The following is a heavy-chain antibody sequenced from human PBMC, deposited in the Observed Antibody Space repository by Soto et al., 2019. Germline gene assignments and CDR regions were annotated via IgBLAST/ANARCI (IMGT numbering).Heavy chain of an antibody. J-gene: IGHJ6*02. D-gene: IGHD3-3*01. CDR2: MKPNSGNT. CDR1: GYTFTSYD. V-gene: IGHV1-8*01. CDR3: ASGGLYDFWSGYYSNYYGMDV. Sequence: VKVSCKAPGYTFTSYDINWVRQATGQGLEWMGWMKPNSGNTGYAQKFQGRVTMTRNTSISTAYMELSSLRSEDTAVYYCASGGLYDFWSGYYSNYYGMDVWGQGTTVTVSS.